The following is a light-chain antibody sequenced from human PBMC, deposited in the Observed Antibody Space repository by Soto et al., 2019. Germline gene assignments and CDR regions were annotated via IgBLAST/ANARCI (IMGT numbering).Light chain of an antibody. CDR1: QSVSSN. CDR2: GAS. Sequence: EIVMTQSPATLSVSPGERAPLSCRASQSVSSNLAWYQQKPGHAPRLLIYGASTRGTGIPAMFSGSGSGTEFTLTISRLQSEDFAVYYCQQYNNWRTFGQGTKVDIK. J-gene: IGKJ1*01. CDR3: QQYNNWRT. V-gene: IGKV3-15*01.